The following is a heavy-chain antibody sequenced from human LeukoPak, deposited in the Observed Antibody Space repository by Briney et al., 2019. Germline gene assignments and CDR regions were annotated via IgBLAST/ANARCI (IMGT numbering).Heavy chain of an antibody. D-gene: IGHD2-2*01. V-gene: IGHV4-31*03. CDR3: ARGSGLPESSQIVVVPAAMGPWFDP. J-gene: IGHJ5*02. Sequence: PSETLSLTCTVSGGSISSGGYYWSWIRQHPGKGLEWIGYIYYSGSTNYNPSLKSRVTISVDTSKNQFSLKLSSVTAADTAVYYCARGSGLPESSQIVVVPAAMGPWFDPWGQGTLVTVSS. CDR2: IYYSGST. CDR1: GGSISSGGYY.